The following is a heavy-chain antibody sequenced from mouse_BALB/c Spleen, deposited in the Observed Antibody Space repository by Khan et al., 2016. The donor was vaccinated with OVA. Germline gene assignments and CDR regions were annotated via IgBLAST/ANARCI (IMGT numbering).Heavy chain of an antibody. V-gene: IGHV5-12*02. CDR1: GFTFSDYF. CDR3: ARGTTVGAFDY. J-gene: IGHJ2*01. CDR2: ISNGGGST. D-gene: IGHD1-1*01. Sequence: EVQLVESGGGLVQPGGSLELSCATSGFTFSDYFMYWVRQTPEKRLEWVAYISNGGGSTYYPDTVKGRFTISRDNAKKTLYLQMSRLKSEDTAMYFCARGTTVGAFDYWCQGTTLTVSS.